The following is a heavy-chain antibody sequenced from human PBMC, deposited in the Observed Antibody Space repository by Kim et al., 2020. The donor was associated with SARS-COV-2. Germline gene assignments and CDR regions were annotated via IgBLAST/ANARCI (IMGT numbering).Heavy chain of an antibody. J-gene: IGHJ4*02. CDR2: IYYSGST. D-gene: IGHD3-22*01. V-gene: IGHV4-31*03. Sequence: SETLSLTCTVSGGSISSGGYYWSWIRQHPGKGLEWIGYIYYSGSTYYNPSLKSRVTISVDTSKNQFSLKLSSVTAADTAVYYCARAWDSSGYYPDYWGQGTLVTVSS. CDR1: GGSISSGGYY. CDR3: ARAWDSSGYYPDY.